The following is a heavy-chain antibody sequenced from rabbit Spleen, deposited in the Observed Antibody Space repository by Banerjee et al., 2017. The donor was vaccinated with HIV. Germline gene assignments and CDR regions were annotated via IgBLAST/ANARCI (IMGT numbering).Heavy chain of an antibody. D-gene: IGHD8-1*01. CDR3: ARGAASNYWAFDP. V-gene: IGHV1S40*01. CDR2: IHGGSNGNT. Sequence: QSLEESGGDLVKPGASLTLTCTASGISFSAGYYMCWVHQAPGKGLEWIACIHGGSNGNTYYASWAKGRFTISKTSSTTVTLQMTSLTAADTATYFCARGAASNYWAFDPWGPGTLVTVS. J-gene: IGHJ2*01. CDR1: GISFSAGYY.